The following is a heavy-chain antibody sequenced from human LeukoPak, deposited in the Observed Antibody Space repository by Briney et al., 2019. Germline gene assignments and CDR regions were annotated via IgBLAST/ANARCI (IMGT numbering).Heavy chain of an antibody. CDR3: ARDMGYCSGGNCHESYNWFDP. V-gene: IGHV1-18*01. CDR2: ISAYNGNT. D-gene: IGHD2-15*01. CDR1: GYTFTSYG. J-gene: IGHJ5*02. Sequence: ASVKVSCKASGYTFTSYGISWVRQAPGQGLEWMGWISAYNGNTNYAQKLQGRVTMTTDTSTSTAYMELRSLRSDDTAVYYCARDMGYCSGGNCHESYNWFDPWGQGTLVTVSS.